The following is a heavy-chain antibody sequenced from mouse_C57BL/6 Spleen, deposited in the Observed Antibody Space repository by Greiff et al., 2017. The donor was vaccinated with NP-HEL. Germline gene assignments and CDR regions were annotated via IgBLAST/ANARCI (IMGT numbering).Heavy chain of an antibody. V-gene: IGHV1-5*01. J-gene: IGHJ4*01. CDR3: TRRWDYYGSPYYAMDY. D-gene: IGHD1-1*01. CDR1: GYTFTSYW. CDR2: IYPGNSDT. Sequence: DVQLQESGTVLARPGASVKMSCKTSGYTFTSYWMHWVKQRPGQGLEWIGAIYPGNSDTSYNQKFKGKAKLTAVTSASTAYMELSSLTNEDSAVYYCTRRWDYYGSPYYAMDYWGQGTSVTVSS.